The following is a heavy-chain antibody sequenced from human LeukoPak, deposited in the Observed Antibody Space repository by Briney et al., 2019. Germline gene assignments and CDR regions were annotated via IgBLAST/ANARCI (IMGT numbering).Heavy chain of an antibody. J-gene: IGHJ4*02. D-gene: IGHD3-22*01. V-gene: IGHV3-30*01. CDR3: ARAGLKTKSGYYAFDY. Sequence: GGSLRLSCAASGFTFSSYAMHWVHQAPGKGLEWVAVISYDGSNKYYADSVKGRFTISRDNSKNTLYLQMNSLRAEDTAVYYCARAGLKTKSGYYAFDYWGQGTLVTVSS. CDR2: ISYDGSNK. CDR1: GFTFSSYA.